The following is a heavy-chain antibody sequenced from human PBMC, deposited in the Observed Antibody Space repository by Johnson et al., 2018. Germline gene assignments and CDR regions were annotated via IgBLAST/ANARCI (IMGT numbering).Heavy chain of an antibody. CDR1: GFTFSRYG. Sequence: VQLVESGGGVVQPGRSLRLSCAASGFTFSRYGMHWVRQAPGKGLEWVAVISYDGGNEYYADSVKGRFTISRDNPKNTLYLQMNSLRAEDTAVYYCAKAHYYGSGSYYSAFDIWGQGTMVTVSS. D-gene: IGHD3-10*01. CDR3: AKAHYYGSGSYYSAFDI. J-gene: IGHJ3*02. CDR2: ISYDGGNE. V-gene: IGHV3-30*18.